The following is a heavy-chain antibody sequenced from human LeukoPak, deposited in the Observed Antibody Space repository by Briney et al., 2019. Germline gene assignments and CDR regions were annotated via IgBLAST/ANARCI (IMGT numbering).Heavy chain of an antibody. CDR2: INHSGST. Sequence: SETLSLTCAVYGGPFSGYYWSWIRQPPGKGLEWIGEINHSGSTNYNPSLKSRVTISVDTSKNQFSLKLSSVTAADTAVYYCAGTYYDILTGYEGYFDYWGQGTLVTVSS. J-gene: IGHJ4*02. CDR1: GGPFSGYY. CDR3: AGTYYDILTGYEGYFDY. V-gene: IGHV4-34*01. D-gene: IGHD3-9*01.